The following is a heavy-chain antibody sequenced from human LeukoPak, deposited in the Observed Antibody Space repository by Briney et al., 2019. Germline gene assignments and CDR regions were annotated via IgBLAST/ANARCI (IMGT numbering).Heavy chain of an antibody. CDR1: GGSISSGSYY. D-gene: IGHD3-22*01. CDR2: IYTSGST. Sequence: SETLSLTCTVSGGSISSGSYYWSWIRQPAGKGLEWIGRIYTSGSTNYNPSLKRRVTISVDTSKNQFSLKLSSVTAADTAVYYCARDTMIVVVDAFDIWGQGTMVTVSS. V-gene: IGHV4-61*02. J-gene: IGHJ3*02. CDR3: ARDTMIVVVDAFDI.